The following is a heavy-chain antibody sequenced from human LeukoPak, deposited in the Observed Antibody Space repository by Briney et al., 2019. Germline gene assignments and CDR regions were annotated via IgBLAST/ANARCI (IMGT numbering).Heavy chain of an antibody. CDR3: AREGYSSSWYFLDY. CDR1: GFTFSSYA. J-gene: IGHJ4*02. CDR2: ISYDGSNK. V-gene: IGHV3-30-3*01. D-gene: IGHD6-13*01. Sequence: PGGSLRLSCAASGFTFSSYAMHWVRQAPGKGLEWVAVISYDGSNKYYADSVKGRFTISRDNSKNMLYLQMNSLRAEDTAVYYCAREGYSSSWYFLDYWGQGTLVTVSS.